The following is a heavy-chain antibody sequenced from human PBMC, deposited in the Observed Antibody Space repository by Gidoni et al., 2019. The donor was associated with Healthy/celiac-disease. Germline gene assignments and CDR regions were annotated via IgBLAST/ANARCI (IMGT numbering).Heavy chain of an antibody. CDR1: GYTLTSYG. Sequence: QVQLVRSGAEVKKPGASVKVSCKSSGYTLTSYGNSWVRQAPGLGLAWMGWISAYNGNTNYAPKLQGRVTMTSATSTSTSYLQLSSRTSYATAVYYWARDRADRWFVETTYYYYGMYVWVQGTTVTVFS. J-gene: IGHJ6*02. V-gene: IGHV1-18*01. CDR2: ISAYNGNT. D-gene: IGHD3-10*01. CDR3: ARDRADRWFVETTYYYYGMYV.